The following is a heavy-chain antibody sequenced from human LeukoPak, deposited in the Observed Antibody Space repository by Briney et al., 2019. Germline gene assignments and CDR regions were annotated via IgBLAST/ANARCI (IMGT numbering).Heavy chain of an antibody. CDR1: GFTFSSYS. CDR2: ISSSSSYI. Sequence: GGSLRLSCAASGFTFSSYSMNWVRQAPGKGLEWVSSISSSSSYIYYADSVKGRFTISRDNAKNSLYLQMNSLRAEDTAVYYCAREGSVEMGFDIWGQGTMVTVSS. J-gene: IGHJ3*02. V-gene: IGHV3-21*01. D-gene: IGHD5-24*01. CDR3: AREGSVEMGFDI.